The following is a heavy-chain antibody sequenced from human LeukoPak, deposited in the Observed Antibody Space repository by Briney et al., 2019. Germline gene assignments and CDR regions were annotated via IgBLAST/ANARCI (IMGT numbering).Heavy chain of an antibody. V-gene: IGHV3-66*01. CDR2: IYSGGST. CDR3: ARFRWPTHFDY. D-gene: IGHD2-15*01. Sequence: GGSLRLSCAASGFTVSSNYMSWVRQAPGKGLEWVSVIYSGGSTYYADSVKGRFTISRDNSKNTLYLQMISLRAEDTAVYYCARFRWPTHFDYWGQGTLVTVSS. J-gene: IGHJ4*02. CDR1: GFTVSSNY.